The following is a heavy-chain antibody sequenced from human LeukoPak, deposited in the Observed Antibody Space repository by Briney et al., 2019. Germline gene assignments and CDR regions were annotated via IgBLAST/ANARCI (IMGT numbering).Heavy chain of an antibody. CDR2: FDPEDGET. Sequence: ASVKVSCKVSGYTLTELSMHWVRQAPGKGLEWTGGFDPEDGETIYAQKFQGRVTMTEDTSTDTAYMELSSLRSEDTAVYYCATTYDYVWGSYRVKRYYFDYWGQGTLVTVSS. V-gene: IGHV1-24*01. CDR1: GYTLTELS. CDR3: ATTYDYVWGSYRVKRYYFDY. J-gene: IGHJ4*02. D-gene: IGHD3-16*01.